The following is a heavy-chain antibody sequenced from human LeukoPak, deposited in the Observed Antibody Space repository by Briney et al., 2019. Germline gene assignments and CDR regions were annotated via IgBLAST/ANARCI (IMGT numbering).Heavy chain of an antibody. V-gene: IGHV3-33*01. D-gene: IGHD2-15*01. CDR1: GFTFSSYG. CDR3: ARIGYCSGGSCYWVYFDY. CDR2: IWYDGSNT. J-gene: IGHJ4*02. Sequence: PGGSLRLSCAASGFTFSSYGMHWVRQAPGKGLEWVVVIWYDGSNTYYADSVKGRFTISRDNSKNTLYLQMNSLRAEDTAVYYCARIGYCSGGSCYWVYFDYWGQGTLVTVSS.